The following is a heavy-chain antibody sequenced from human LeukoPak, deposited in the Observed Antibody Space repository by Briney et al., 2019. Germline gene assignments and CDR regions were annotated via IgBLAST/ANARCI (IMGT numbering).Heavy chain of an antibody. J-gene: IGHJ4*02. V-gene: IGHV4-59*01. CDR3: ARDQRPRYSSGWYFDY. Sequence: SETLSLTCTVSGGSISSYDWSWIRQPPGQGLEWIGYIYSIGSTSYNPSLKSRVTISVDTSKNQFSLKLSSVTAADTAVYYCARDQRPRYSSGWYFDYWGQGTMVTVCS. CDR1: GGSISSYD. CDR2: IYSIGST. D-gene: IGHD6-19*01.